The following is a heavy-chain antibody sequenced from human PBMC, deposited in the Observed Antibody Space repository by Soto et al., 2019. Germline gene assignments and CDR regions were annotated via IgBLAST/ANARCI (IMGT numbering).Heavy chain of an antibody. CDR1: GGSFSGYY. V-gene: IGHV4-34*01. CDR2: INHSGST. Sequence: SETLSLTCAVYGGSFSGYYWSWIRQPPGKGLEWIGEINHSGSTNYNPSLKSRVTISVDTSKNQFSLKLSSVTAADTAVYYCARVRVPAANRRDAFDIWGQGTMVTVSS. D-gene: IGHD2-2*01. CDR3: ARVRVPAANRRDAFDI. J-gene: IGHJ3*02.